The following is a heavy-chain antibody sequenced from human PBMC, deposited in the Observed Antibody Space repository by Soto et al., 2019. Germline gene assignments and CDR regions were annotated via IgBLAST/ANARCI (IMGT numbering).Heavy chain of an antibody. CDR2: IYYSGST. Sequence: QVQLQESGTGLVKPSQTLSLTCTVSGGSISSGDYYWSWIRQPPGKGLEWIGYIYYSGSTYCNPSLKSRVTISVDTSKNQFSLKLSSVTAADTAVYYCARGEMATRNFDYWGQGTLVTVSS. CDR1: GGSISSGDYY. J-gene: IGHJ4*02. CDR3: ARGEMATRNFDY. V-gene: IGHV4-30-4*01. D-gene: IGHD1-26*01.